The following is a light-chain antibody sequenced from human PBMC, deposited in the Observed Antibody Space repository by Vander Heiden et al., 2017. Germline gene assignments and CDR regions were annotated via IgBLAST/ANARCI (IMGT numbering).Light chain of an antibody. CDR3: QQSYSSQYT. V-gene: IGKV1-39*01. J-gene: IGKJ2*01. CDR2: AAS. CDR1: ETIRNY. Sequence: DFQLTQSPSSLSASVGDSVTITCRANETIRNYVNWYQQRPGKAPNLLISAASRLHSGVPSRFSGRGSGTDFSLTIRSLQLEDFATYYCQQSYSSQYTFGQGTRLEV.